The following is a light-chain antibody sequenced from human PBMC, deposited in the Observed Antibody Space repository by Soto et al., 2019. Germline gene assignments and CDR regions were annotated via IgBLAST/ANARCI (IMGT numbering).Light chain of an antibody. Sequence: QSALTQPASVSGSPGQSITVSCTGTSSDVGAYNLVYWYQQYPGKAPRLIIYEGTKRPSGISHRFSGSKSDNTASLTISGLRAEDEAHYHCCSYAGSGTFVFGGGTKLTVL. CDR1: SSDVGAYNL. CDR2: EGT. V-gene: IGLV2-23*01. CDR3: CSYAGSGTFV. J-gene: IGLJ3*02.